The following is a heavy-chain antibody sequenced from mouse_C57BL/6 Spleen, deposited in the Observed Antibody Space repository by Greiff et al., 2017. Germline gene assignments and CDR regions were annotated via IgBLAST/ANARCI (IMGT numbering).Heavy chain of an antibody. Sequence: VMLVESGPGLVQPSQSLSITCTVSGFSLTSYGVHWVRQSPGKGLEWLGVIWSGGSTDYNAAFISRLSISKDNSKSQVFFKMNSLQADDTAIYYCARTRDYDDYYAMDYWGQGTSVTVSS. D-gene: IGHD2-4*01. CDR2: IWSGGST. CDR1: GFSLTSYG. J-gene: IGHJ4*01. V-gene: IGHV2-2*01. CDR3: ARTRDYDDYYAMDY.